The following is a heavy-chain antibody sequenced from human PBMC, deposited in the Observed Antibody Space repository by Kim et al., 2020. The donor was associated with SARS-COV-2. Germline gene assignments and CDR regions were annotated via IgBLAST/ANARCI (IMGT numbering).Heavy chain of an antibody. CDR2: GSST. CDR3: VINDAFDI. V-gene: IGHV3-74*01. J-gene: IGHJ3*02. Sequence: GSSTSYADSVKGRCTISRDNAKNTLYLQMNSLRAEDTAVYYCVINDAFDIWGQGTMVTVSS.